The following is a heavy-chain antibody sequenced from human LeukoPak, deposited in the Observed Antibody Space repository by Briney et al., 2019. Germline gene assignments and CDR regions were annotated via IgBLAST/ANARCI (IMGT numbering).Heavy chain of an antibody. D-gene: IGHD5-12*01. J-gene: IGHJ4*02. V-gene: IGHV3-48*03. Sequence: GGSLRLSCAASGFTFSSYEMNWVRQAPGKGLEWVSYISSSGSTIYYADSVKGRFTISRDNAKNSLYLQMNSLRAEDTAVYYCARRLDSGYAVSFDYWGQGTLVTVSS. CDR2: ISSSGSTI. CDR1: GFTFSSYE. CDR3: ARRLDSGYAVSFDY.